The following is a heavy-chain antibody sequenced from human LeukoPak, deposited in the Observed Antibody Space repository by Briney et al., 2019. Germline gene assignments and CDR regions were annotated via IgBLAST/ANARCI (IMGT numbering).Heavy chain of an antibody. Sequence: GGSLRLSCAASGFTFSSYEMNWVRQAPGKGLEWVSYISSSGSTIYYADSVKGRFTISRDNAKNTLYLQMNSLRAEDTAVYYCACDRDYYDSSGYYNYWGQGTLVTVSS. CDR1: GFTFSSYE. CDR3: ACDRDYYDSSGYYNY. D-gene: IGHD3-22*01. V-gene: IGHV3-48*03. CDR2: ISSSGSTI. J-gene: IGHJ4*02.